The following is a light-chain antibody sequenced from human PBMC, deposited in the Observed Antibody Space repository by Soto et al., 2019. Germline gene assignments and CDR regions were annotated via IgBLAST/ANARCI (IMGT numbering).Light chain of an antibody. J-gene: IGKJ2*01. CDR3: QQNDNIPYT. V-gene: IGKV1-33*01. CDR1: QDISNY. Sequence: DIQMTQSPSSLSASVGDRVTITCQASQDISNYLNWYQHKPGRAPEVLIYDASNLETGVPSRFSGTGSGTDFTFTISSLQPEDIATYYCQQNDNIPYTFGQGTKLEIK. CDR2: DAS.